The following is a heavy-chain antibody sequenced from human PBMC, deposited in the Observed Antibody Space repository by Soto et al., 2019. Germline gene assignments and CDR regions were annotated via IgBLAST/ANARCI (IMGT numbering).Heavy chain of an antibody. CDR2: VNEDGGEK. J-gene: IGHJ4*02. V-gene: IGHV3-7*01. CDR3: AKWGGAGSYY. CDR1: GFTISSYY. D-gene: IGHD1-26*01. Sequence: EVQLVESGGGLVQPGGSLRLSCAASGFTISSYYMSWVRQAQGKGLEWVANVNEDGGEKYYVDSVKGRFTVSRDNDENSLYLQMNSRRAEDAGLYYCAKWGGAGSYYWGQGTLVTVSS.